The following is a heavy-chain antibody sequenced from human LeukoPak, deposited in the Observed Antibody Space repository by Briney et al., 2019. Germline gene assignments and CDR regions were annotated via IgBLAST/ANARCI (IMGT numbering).Heavy chain of an antibody. Sequence: GGSLRLSCAASGFTFSSYSMNWVRQAPGKGLEWVSYISSSGSTIYYADSVKGRFTISRDNAKNSLYLQMNSLRAEDTAVYYCARDSYDSSGYYSPFDYWGQGTLVTVSS. CDR1: GFTFSSYS. J-gene: IGHJ4*02. D-gene: IGHD3-22*01. V-gene: IGHV3-48*04. CDR2: ISSSGSTI. CDR3: ARDSYDSSGYYSPFDY.